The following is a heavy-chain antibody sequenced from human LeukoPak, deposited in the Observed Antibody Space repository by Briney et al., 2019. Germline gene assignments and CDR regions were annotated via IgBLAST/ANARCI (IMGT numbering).Heavy chain of an antibody. CDR2: IRSKANSYAT. J-gene: IGHJ3*02. V-gene: IGHV3-73*01. CDR3: TSPTTGWRAFDI. D-gene: IGHD5-12*01. Sequence: PGGSLRLSCAASGFTFSGSAMHWVRQASGKGLEWVGRIRSKANSYATAYAASVKGRFTISRDDSKNTAYLQMNSLKTEDTAVYYCTSPTTGWRAFDIWGQGTMVTVSS. CDR1: GFTFSGSA.